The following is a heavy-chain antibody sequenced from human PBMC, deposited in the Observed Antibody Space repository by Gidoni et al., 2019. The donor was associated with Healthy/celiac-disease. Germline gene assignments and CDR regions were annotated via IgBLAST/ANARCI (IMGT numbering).Heavy chain of an antibody. CDR2: INPSGGST. Sequence: QVQLVQSGAEVKKPGASVKVSCTASGYTFTSYYMHWVRQAPGQGLEWMGIINPSGGSTSYAQKFQGRVTMTRDTSTSTVYMELSSLRSEDTAVYYCARVYGAGVIDYWGQGTLVTVSS. D-gene: IGHD3-3*01. J-gene: IGHJ4*02. V-gene: IGHV1-46*01. CDR1: GYTFTSYY. CDR3: ARVYGAGVIDY.